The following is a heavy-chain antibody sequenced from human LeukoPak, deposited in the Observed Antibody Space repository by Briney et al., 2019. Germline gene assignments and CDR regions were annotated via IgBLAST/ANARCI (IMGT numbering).Heavy chain of an antibody. Sequence: PGGSLRLSCAASGFTFSSDSMNWVRQAPGKGLEWVSSMSSSSSYIYYADSVKGRFTISRDNAKNSLYLQMNSLRAEDTAVYYCAREYYGSGSYYFDYWGQGTLVTVSS. CDR3: AREYYGSGSYYFDY. V-gene: IGHV3-21*01. CDR2: MSSSSSYI. D-gene: IGHD3-10*01. J-gene: IGHJ4*02. CDR1: GFTFSSDS.